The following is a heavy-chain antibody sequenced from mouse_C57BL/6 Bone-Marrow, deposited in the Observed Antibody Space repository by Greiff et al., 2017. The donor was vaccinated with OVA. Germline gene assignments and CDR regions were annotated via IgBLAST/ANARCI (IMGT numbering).Heavy chain of an antibody. V-gene: IGHV1-64*01. D-gene: IGHD2-3*01. J-gene: IGHJ2*01. CDR1: GYTFTSYW. Sequence: QVQLQQPGAELVKPGASVKLSCKASGYTFTSYWMHWVKQRPGQGLEWIGMIHPNSGSTNYNEKFKGKATFTADTSSNTAYMQLSSLTTEDSAIYYCARGGGIYDPYYFDYWGQGTTLTVSS. CDR3: ARGGGIYDPYYFDY. CDR2: IHPNSGST.